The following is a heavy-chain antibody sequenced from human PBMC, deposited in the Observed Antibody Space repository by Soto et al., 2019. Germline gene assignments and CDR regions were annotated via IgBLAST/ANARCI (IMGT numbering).Heavy chain of an antibody. CDR3: AKGNSWSPALVLDI. V-gene: IGHV3-33*06. CDR1: GFLFTTYG. D-gene: IGHD1-7*01. Sequence: GGSXRLSCESPGFLFTTYGMHWVRQAPGKGLEWVAGIRDGGNNKYYADSVKGRFTISRDTSKNTLYLQMNSLRAEDTAVYYCAKGNSWSPALVLDIWGQGTMVTVSS. CDR2: IRDGGNNK. J-gene: IGHJ3*02.